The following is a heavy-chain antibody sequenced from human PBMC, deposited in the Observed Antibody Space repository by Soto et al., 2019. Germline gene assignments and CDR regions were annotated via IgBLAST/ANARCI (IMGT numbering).Heavy chain of an antibody. CDR3: ARELGRIRSGPLMRAFDI. D-gene: IGHD2-15*01. Sequence: KKRRASVKVSCKASGFTFSSYGITWVRQAPGQRLEWMGWINAGNGNTKYSQKFQGRVTITRDTSASTAYMELSSLRSEDTAVYYCARELGRIRSGPLMRAFDIWGQGTMVTVSS. CDR2: INAGNGNT. CDR1: GFTFSSYG. J-gene: IGHJ3*02. V-gene: IGHV1-3*01.